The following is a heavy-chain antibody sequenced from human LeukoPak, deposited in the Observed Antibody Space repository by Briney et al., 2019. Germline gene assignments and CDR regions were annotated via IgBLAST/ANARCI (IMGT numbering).Heavy chain of an antibody. CDR3: ARGQKSALTYGSGTYAYYFDY. J-gene: IGHJ4*02. CDR2: MNPNSGNT. Sequence: VSCKASGYTFSSYDINWVRQATGQGLEWMGWMNPNSGNTGYAQKFQGRVTMTRNTSISTAYMELSSLRSEDTAVYYCARGQKSALTYGSGTYAYYFDYWGQGTLVTVSS. D-gene: IGHD3-10*01. V-gene: IGHV1-8*01. CDR1: GYTFSSYD.